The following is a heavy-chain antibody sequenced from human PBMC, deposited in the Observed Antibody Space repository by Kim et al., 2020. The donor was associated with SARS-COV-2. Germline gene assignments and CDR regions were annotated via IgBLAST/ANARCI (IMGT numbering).Heavy chain of an antibody. J-gene: IGHJ4*02. CDR3: ATSRYYYDSNGFYPYYFDS. D-gene: IGHD3-22*01. Sequence: GVSLRLSCAASGFTFSSYGMHWVRQAPGKGLEWVSVIPYDGNKEYYADSVKGRFSISRDNSKNTLYLQMNSLRAEDTAVYYCATSRYYYDSNGFYPYYFDSWGQGTLVTVSS. CDR2: IPYDGNKE. CDR1: GFTFSSYG. V-gene: IGHV3-30*03.